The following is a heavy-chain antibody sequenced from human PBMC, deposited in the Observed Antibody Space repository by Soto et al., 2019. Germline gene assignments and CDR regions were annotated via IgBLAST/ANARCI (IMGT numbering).Heavy chain of an antibody. CDR2: IYYSGST. V-gene: IGHV4-39*01. CDR1: GGSISSSSYY. J-gene: IGHJ3*02. Sequence: SETLSLTCTVSGGSISSSSYYWGWIRQPPGKGLEWIGSIYYSGSTYYNPSLKSRVTISVDTSKNQFSLKLSSVTAADTAVYYCGGGKEEDAFDIWGQGTMVTVSS. D-gene: IGHD3-16*01. CDR3: GGGKEEDAFDI.